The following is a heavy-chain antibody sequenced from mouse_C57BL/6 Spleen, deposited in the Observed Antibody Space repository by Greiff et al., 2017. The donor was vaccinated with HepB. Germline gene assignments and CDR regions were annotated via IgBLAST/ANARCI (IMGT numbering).Heavy chain of an antibody. CDR2: FYPGSGSI. CDR3: ARHEDPGYGNYYFDY. CDR1: GYTFTEYT. D-gene: IGHD2-10*02. V-gene: IGHV1-62-2*01. Sequence: VKLQESGAELVKPGASVKLSCKASGYTFTEYTIHWVKQRSGQGLEWIGWFYPGSGSIKYNEKFKDKATLTADKSSSTVYMELSRLTSEDSAVYFCARHEDPGYGNYYFDYWGQGTTLTVSS. J-gene: IGHJ2*01.